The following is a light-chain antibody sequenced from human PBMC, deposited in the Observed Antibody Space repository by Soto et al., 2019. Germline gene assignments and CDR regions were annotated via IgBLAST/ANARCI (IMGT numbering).Light chain of an antibody. V-gene: IGKV3-15*01. CDR2: DAS. Sequence: EIVMTQSPATLSVSPGERATLSCRASQRVSRNLAWYQQKPGQAPRLLIYDASTRATGIPVRFSGSGSGTEFTLTISSLQSEDFAVYYCQQYYTWPLTFGQGTRLEIK. CDR1: QRVSRN. J-gene: IGKJ5*01. CDR3: QQYYTWPLT.